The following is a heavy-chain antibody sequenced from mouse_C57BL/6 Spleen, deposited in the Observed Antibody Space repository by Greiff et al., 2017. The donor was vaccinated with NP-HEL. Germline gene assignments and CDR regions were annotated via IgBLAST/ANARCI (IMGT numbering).Heavy chain of an antibody. CDR1: GYTFTNYW. V-gene: IGHV1-63*01. Sequence: VMLVESGAELVRPGTSVKMSCKASGYTFTNYWIGWAKQRPGHGLEWIGDIYPGGGYTNYNEKFKGKATLTADKSSNTAYMQFSSLTSEDAAIYYCAITRPSVYYFDYWGQGTTLTVSS. J-gene: IGHJ2*01. CDR2: IYPGGGYT. D-gene: IGHD1-3*01. CDR3: AITRPSVYYFDY.